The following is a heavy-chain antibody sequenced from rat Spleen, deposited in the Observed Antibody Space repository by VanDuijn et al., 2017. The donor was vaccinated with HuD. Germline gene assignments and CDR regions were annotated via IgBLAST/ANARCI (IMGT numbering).Heavy chain of an antibody. CDR2: MWSGGTT. CDR1: GFSLTRYN. D-gene: IGHD1-1*01. J-gene: IGHJ2*01. CDR3: ARDYYTDGYFDY. V-gene: IGHV2-45*01. Sequence: QVQLKESGPGLVKPSLTLSLTCTVSGFSLTRYNVHWFRQPPGKGLEWMGIMWSGGTTDYNSALKSRLSISRDTSKNQVFLKMNSLQSDDTTTYYCARDYYTDGYFDYWGQGVMVTVSS.